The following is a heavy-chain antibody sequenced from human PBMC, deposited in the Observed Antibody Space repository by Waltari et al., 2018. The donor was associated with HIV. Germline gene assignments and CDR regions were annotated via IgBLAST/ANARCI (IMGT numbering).Heavy chain of an antibody. D-gene: IGHD6-19*01. J-gene: IGHJ6*02. CDR1: GYSISSGYY. V-gene: IGHV4-38-2*01. CDR2: IYNSGST. CDR3: ARALRKSSGWYRPAYYYYGMDV. Sequence: QVQLQESGPGLVKPSETLSLTCAVSGYSISSGYYWGWIRQPPGKGMEWIGSIYNSGSTYSDPSLKGRVTIAVDTSKNRFSLKLSSVTAADTAVYYCARALRKSSGWYRPAYYYYGMDVWGQGTTVTVSS.